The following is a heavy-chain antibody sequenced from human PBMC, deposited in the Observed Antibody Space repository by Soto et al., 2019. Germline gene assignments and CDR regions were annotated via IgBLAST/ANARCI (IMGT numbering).Heavy chain of an antibody. V-gene: IGHV3-21*01. Sequence: PGGSLRLSCSASGFTFSDYSMNWVRQAPGKGLEWVSSISSSSAYIYYADSMKGRFTISRDNAKNLLYLQINSLRAEDTAVYYCAREIVATAYFDYWGQGTLVTVSS. CDR2: ISSSSAYI. J-gene: IGHJ4*02. CDR3: AREIVATAYFDY. CDR1: GFTFSDYS. D-gene: IGHD5-12*01.